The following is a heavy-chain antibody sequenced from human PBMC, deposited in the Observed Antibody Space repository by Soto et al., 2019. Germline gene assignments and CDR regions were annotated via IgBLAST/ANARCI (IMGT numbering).Heavy chain of an antibody. CDR1: GFTFPSSA. Sequence: QMQLVQSGPEVKKPGTSVKVSCKASGFTFPSSAVQWGRQARGQRIEWIARIVVGSGNTNYAQKLQERLTISREMSTNTAYMGLSSVRSEETAVYYCAAVPEYCYTSGTYLHFWGPATLVTVSS. D-gene: IGHD3-22*01. V-gene: IGHV1-58*01. CDR2: IVVGSGNT. CDR3: AAVPEYCYTSGTYLHF. J-gene: IGHJ4*02.